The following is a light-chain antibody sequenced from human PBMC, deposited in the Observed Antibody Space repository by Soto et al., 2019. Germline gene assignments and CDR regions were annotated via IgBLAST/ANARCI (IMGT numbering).Light chain of an antibody. CDR2: AAS. V-gene: IGKV1-39*01. J-gene: IGKJ2*01. Sequence: DIQMTQSPSSLSASVGDTVTITCRVSQSISVHLNWYQQKPGKVPKLLIYAASNLQSGVPSSFSGSGSETDFALTISSLQPEDFATYYCQQSYITPYTFGQGTKLQFK. CDR3: QQSYITPYT. CDR1: QSISVH.